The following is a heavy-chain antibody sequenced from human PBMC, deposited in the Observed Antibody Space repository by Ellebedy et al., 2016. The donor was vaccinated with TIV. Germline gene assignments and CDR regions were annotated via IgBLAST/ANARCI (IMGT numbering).Heavy chain of an antibody. CDR3: ARDEEYRFDY. Sequence: GESLKTSCAASGFTFSNYGMYWVRQPPGKGLEWVAIRWYDGSNEYYADSVKGQFTISRDNSKNTLYLQMNSLRDADSAVYYCARDEEYRFDYWGLGALVTVSS. CDR2: RWYDGSNE. D-gene: IGHD2/OR15-2a*01. J-gene: IGHJ4*02. CDR1: GFTFSNYG. V-gene: IGHV3-33*01.